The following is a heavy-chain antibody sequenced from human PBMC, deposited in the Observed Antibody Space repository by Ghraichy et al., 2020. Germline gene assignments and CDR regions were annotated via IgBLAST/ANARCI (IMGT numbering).Heavy chain of an antibody. J-gene: IGHJ4*02. CDR2: IDEHGSSA. D-gene: IGHD2/OR15-2a*01. CDR3: ARDRVITSGPNEY. Sequence: GGSLRLSCAASGFSFSGYWMHWVRQSPGKGLVWVSRIDEHGSSADYADSVKGRFTISRDNAKNTLYLQMNSLRVEDTAVYYCARDRVITSGPNEYWGQGTLVTVSS. CDR1: GFSFSGYW. V-gene: IGHV3-74*01.